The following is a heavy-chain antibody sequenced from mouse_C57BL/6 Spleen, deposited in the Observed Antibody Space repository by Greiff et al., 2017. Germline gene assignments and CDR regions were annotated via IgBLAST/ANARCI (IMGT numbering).Heavy chain of an antibody. Sequence: QVQLQQPGTELVKPGASVQLSCKASGYTFTSYWMHWVKPRPGQGLEWIGTINPSNCGTNYNEMLKSKATLTVDKSSSTAYMQLSSLTSEDSAVYYCARGDYAFAYWGQGTLVTVSA. CDR1: GYTFTSYW. CDR2: INPSNCGT. D-gene: IGHD2-4*01. CDR3: ARGDYAFAY. V-gene: IGHV1-53*01. J-gene: IGHJ3*01.